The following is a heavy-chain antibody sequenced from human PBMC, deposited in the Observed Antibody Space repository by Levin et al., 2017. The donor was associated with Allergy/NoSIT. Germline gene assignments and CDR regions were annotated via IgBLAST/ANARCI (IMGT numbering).Heavy chain of an antibody. CDR2: LKSKTAGGTT. J-gene: IGHJ4*02. CDR3: ATGPASTYYFDY. V-gene: IGHV3-15*01. CDR1: EFTLTNAW. Sequence: GGSLRLSCTSSEFTLTNAWMSWVRQAPGKGLEWVGRLKSKTAGGTTDYAAPVKGRFTISRDHSKNTLYLQMDSLKTEDTAGYYCATGPASTYYFDYWGQGTLVTVSS. D-gene: IGHD2/OR15-2a*01.